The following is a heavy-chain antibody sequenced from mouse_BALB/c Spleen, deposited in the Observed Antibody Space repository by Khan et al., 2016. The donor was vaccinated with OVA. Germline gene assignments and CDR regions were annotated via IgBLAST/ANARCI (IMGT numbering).Heavy chain of an antibody. CDR1: GYSITSEYT. CDR2: ISYSGNT. CDR3: ARKDYYDYDPFPY. D-gene: IGHD2-4*01. Sequence: QLEESGPGLVKPSQSLSLTCTVTGYSITSEYTWNWIRQFPGNKLGWMGFISYSGNTRYNPSLKSRISITRDTSKNQFFLQLNSVTSEDTATYYCARKDYYDYDPFPYWGQGTLVTVSA. V-gene: IGHV3-2*02. J-gene: IGHJ3*01.